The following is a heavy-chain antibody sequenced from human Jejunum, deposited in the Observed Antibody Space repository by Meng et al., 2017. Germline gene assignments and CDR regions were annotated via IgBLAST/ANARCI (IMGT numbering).Heavy chain of an antibody. J-gene: IGHJ4*02. Sequence: VQLVKPGAEVKRPGAQVKVSCKASGYTFTRFGISWVRQAPGQGLEWMGWISPYNGDTNYAQKLQGRVTMTTDTSTSTAYMELRSLRSDDTAVYYCARDLGNGEDYWGQGTLVTVSS. CDR1: GYTFTRFG. CDR3: ARDLGNGEDY. V-gene: IGHV1-18*01. CDR2: ISPYNGDT. D-gene: IGHD3-10*01.